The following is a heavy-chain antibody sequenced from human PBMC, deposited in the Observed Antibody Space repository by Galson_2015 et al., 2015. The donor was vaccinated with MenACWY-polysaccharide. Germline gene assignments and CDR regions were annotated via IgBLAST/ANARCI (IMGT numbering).Heavy chain of an antibody. V-gene: IGHV3-7*01. CDR1: GFTFSNYW. CDR3: ARDFWRAFEY. CDR2: IKEDGSAK. Sequence: ALRLSCAVSGFTFSNYWMSWVRQPPGKGLEWVAIIKEDGSAKLFAESVRGRFSMYRDNTKNSVYLQMKSLRAEDTAVYYCARDFWRAFEYWGQGTLVTVSS. D-gene: IGHD3-3*01. J-gene: IGHJ4*02.